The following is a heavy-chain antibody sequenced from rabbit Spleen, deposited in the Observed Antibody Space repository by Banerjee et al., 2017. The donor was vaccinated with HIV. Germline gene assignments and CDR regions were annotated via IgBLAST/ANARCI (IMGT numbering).Heavy chain of an antibody. CDR1: GFSFSSNDY. CDR2: IYSGSDIT. D-gene: IGHD1-1*01. J-gene: IGHJ3*01. V-gene: IGHV1S40*01. CDR3: ARDHSSSGYWGFNW. Sequence: QSLEESGGGLVQPEGSLTLTCKASGFSFSSNDYMCWVRQAPGKGLEWIACIYSGSDITYYASWAKGRFTISETSSSPVALQMTSLTAADTATYFCARDHSSSGYWGFNWWGQGTLVTVS.